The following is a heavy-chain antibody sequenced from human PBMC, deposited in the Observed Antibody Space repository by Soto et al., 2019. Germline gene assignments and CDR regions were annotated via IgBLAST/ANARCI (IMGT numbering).Heavy chain of an antibody. J-gene: IGHJ4*02. Sequence: SETLSLTCTVSGVSISANNWWSWVRQSPGKGLEWIGEVVDSGITNYNPSLKSRVAISVDKSKNQFSLNLTSVTAADTAIYYCARRIIKTWSPYFDSWGQGTLVTVSS. CDR1: GVSISANNW. V-gene: IGHV4-4*02. D-gene: IGHD2-15*01. CDR2: VVDSGIT. CDR3: ARRIIKTWSPYFDS.